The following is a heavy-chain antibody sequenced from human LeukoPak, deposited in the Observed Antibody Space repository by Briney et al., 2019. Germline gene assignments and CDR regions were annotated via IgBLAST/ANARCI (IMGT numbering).Heavy chain of an antibody. CDR3: ATSNWNRYYYYSGMDV. Sequence: GASVKVSCKVSGYTLTELSMHWVRQAPGKGREWMGGFDPEDGETIYAQKFQGRVTMTEDTSTDTAYMELSSMRSEDTAVYYCATSNWNRYYYYSGMDVWGQGTTVTVSS. V-gene: IGHV1-24*01. CDR1: GYTLTELS. D-gene: IGHD1-20*01. CDR2: FDPEDGET. J-gene: IGHJ6*02.